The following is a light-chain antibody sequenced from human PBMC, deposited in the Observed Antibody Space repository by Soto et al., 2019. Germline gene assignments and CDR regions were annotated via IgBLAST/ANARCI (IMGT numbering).Light chain of an antibody. J-gene: IGLJ1*01. CDR3: SSYANGSTYV. CDR2: ELD. CDR1: SGEVGFYNY. Sequence: QSVLTQPSALSGSPGQSITISCTGRSGEVGFYNYVSLYKQQPPGKAPKPMTYELDNRPSGVSIRSSGSKSGNTASLTISGLQAEAEADYYCSSYANGSTYVSGTGPTVTVL. V-gene: IGLV2-14*01.